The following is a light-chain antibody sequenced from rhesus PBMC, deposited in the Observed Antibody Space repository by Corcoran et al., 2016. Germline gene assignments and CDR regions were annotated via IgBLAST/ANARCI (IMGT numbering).Light chain of an antibody. CDR1: QGINKE. CDR2: AAS. J-gene: IGKJ1*01. V-gene: IGKV1-94*01. Sequence: DIQMTQSPSSLSASVGDRVTVTCRASQGINKELSWYQQKQGKAPTLLIYAASSLQTGVSSRFSGSGVGTDFTLTISSRQPEDVATYYCLQDYTTPWTFGQGTKVESK. CDR3: LQDYTTPWT.